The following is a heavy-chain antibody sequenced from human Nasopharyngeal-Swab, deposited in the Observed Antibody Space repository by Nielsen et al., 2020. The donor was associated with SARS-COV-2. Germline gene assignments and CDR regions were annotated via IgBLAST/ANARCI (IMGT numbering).Heavy chain of an antibody. Sequence: WVRQAPGQGLEWMGGIIPIFGTANYAQKFQGRVTITADESTSTAYMELNSLRSEDTAVYYCAREGVVAVAGSDYYGMDVWGQGTTVTVSS. CDR2: IIPIFGTA. CDR3: AREGVVAVAGSDYYGMDV. D-gene: IGHD2-15*01. V-gene: IGHV1-69*01. J-gene: IGHJ6*02.